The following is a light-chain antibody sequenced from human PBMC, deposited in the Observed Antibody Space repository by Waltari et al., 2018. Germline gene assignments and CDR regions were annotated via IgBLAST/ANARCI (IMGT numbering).Light chain of an antibody. Sequence: IVLTQSPGTTSLSTADSATLSCRASQSVTASQVSWYQQKPAQAPRLLIYGSSTRATGTPDSFSGTGSATDFILTISGLEPEDVAVYFCQQYGSSIPFTFGPGTKV. CDR3: QQYGSSIPFT. CDR1: QSVTASQ. V-gene: IGKV3-20*01. CDR2: GSS. J-gene: IGKJ3*01.